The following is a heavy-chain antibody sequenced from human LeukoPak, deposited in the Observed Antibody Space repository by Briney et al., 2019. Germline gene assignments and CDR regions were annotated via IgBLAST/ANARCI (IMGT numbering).Heavy chain of an antibody. J-gene: IGHJ4*02. CDR1: GGSISSSSYY. CDR2: IYYCGST. Sequence: PSETLSLTCTVSGGSISSSSYYWGWIRQPPGKGLEWIGSIYYCGSTYYNPSLKSRVTISVDTSKNQFSLKLSSVTAADTAVYYCARASGSYVGGDYWGQGTLVTVSS. V-gene: IGHV4-39*07. D-gene: IGHD1-26*01. CDR3: ARASGSYVGGDY.